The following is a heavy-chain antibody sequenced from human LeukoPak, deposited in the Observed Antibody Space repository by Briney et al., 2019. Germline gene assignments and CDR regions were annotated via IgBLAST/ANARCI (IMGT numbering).Heavy chain of an antibody. V-gene: IGHV4-34*01. Sequence: PSETLSLTCAVYGGSFSGYYWSWIRQPPGKGLEWVGEMNHSGSTNYNPSLKSRVTISVDPSKNQFSLKLSSVTAADTAVYYCARGDYYGSGNSDSWGQGTLVTVSS. CDR1: GGSFSGYY. J-gene: IGHJ4*02. CDR2: MNHSGST. D-gene: IGHD3-10*01. CDR3: ARGDYYGSGNSDS.